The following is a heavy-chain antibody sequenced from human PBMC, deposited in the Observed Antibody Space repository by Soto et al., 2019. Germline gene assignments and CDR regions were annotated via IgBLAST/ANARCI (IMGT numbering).Heavy chain of an antibody. CDR3: ARVSSSGWYGYYYYGMDV. D-gene: IGHD6-19*01. CDR1: GGSVSGCY. J-gene: IGHJ6*02. CDR2: INHSGST. V-gene: IGHV4-34*01. Sequence: SETLSLTCAVYGGSVSGCYWGLIRRPPGKGLEGVGEINHSGSTNYNPALKSRVTISVDTSKNHFSLKLSSVTAADTAVYYCARVSSSGWYGYYYYGMDVWGQGTTVTVSS.